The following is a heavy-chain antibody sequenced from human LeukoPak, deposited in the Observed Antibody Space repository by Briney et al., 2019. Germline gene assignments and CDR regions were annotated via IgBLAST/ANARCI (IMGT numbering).Heavy chain of an antibody. J-gene: IGHJ4*02. Sequence: GRSLRLSCAASGFTFSSYAMHWVRQAPGKGLEWVAVISYDGSNKYYADSVKGRFTISRDNSKNTLYLQMNSLRAEDTAVYYCARARFQPWGEGYTFDYWGQGTLVTVSS. D-gene: IGHD3-16*01. CDR2: ISYDGSNK. CDR1: GFTFSSYA. V-gene: IGHV3-30-3*01. CDR3: ARARFQPWGEGYTFDY.